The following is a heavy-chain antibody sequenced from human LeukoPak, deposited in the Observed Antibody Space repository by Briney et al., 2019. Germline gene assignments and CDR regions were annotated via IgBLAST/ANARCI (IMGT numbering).Heavy chain of an antibody. Sequence: SCKVSGYTLTELSMHWVRRAPGKGLEWVALTSYDGSTKYYADSVKGRFTISKDNSRNTVYLHMNSLKVEDTATYYCAKPSDEHFDYWGQGTLVTVSS. V-gene: IGHV3-30*04. CDR1: GYTLTELS. J-gene: IGHJ4*02. CDR2: TSYDGSTK. CDR3: AKPSDEHFDY.